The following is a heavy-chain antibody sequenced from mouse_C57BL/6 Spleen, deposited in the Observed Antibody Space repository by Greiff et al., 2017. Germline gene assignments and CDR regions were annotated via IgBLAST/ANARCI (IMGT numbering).Heavy chain of an antibody. Sequence: QVQLQQSGPELVKPGASVKISCKASGYAFSSSWMNWVKQRPGKGLEWIGRIYPGDGDTNYNGKFKGKATLTADKSSSTAYMQLSSLTSEDSAVYFCARTGSSGYYYAMDYWGQGTSVTVSS. CDR1: GYAFSSSW. CDR2: IYPGDGDT. J-gene: IGHJ4*01. V-gene: IGHV1-82*01. CDR3: ARTGSSGYYYAMDY. D-gene: IGHD3-2*02.